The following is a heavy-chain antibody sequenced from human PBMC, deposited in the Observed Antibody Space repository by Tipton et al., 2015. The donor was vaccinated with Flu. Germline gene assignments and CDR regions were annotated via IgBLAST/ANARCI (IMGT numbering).Heavy chain of an antibody. CDR1: GYTFTSYD. V-gene: IGHV1-8*02. Sequence: QVQLVQSGPEVKKPGASVKVSCKASGYTFTSYDINWVRQATGQGLEWMGWMNPNSGNTGYAQQFQGRVTMTRDTSISTAYMELSRLRSDDTAVYYCARAKAAMGTNWFDPWGQGTLVTVSS. D-gene: IGHD5-18*01. CDR3: ARAKAAMGTNWFDP. J-gene: IGHJ5*02. CDR2: MNPNSGNT.